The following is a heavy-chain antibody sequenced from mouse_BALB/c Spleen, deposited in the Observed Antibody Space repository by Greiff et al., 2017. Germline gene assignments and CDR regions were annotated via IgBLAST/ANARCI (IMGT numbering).Heavy chain of an antibody. D-gene: IGHD2-4*01. V-gene: IGHV5-12-2*01. CDR3: ARRGYYDYDEGYYYAMDY. CDR2: ISNGGGST. CDR1: GFTFSSYT. Sequence: EVMLVESGGGLVQPGGSLKLSCAASGFTFSSYTMSWVRQTPEKRLEWVAYISNGGGSTYYPDTVKGRFTISRDNAKNTLYLQMSSLKSEDTAMYYCARRGYYDYDEGYYYAMDYWGQGTSVTVSS. J-gene: IGHJ4*01.